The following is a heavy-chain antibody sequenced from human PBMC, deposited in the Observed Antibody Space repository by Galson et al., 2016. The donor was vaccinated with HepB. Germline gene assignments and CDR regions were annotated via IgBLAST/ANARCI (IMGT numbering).Heavy chain of an antibody. CDR3: ARGQSRSWYKNYIDY. CDR1: GYSFISYW. D-gene: IGHD6-13*01. Sequence: QSGAEVKKPGESLKISCKASGYSFISYWIGWVRQMPGEGLEWMGIIYPGDSDTRYSPSFEGQVTISADKSISTAYLQWSSLKASDTAMYYCARGQSRSWYKNYIDYWGQGTLVTVSS. CDR2: IYPGDSDT. J-gene: IGHJ4*02. V-gene: IGHV5-51*01.